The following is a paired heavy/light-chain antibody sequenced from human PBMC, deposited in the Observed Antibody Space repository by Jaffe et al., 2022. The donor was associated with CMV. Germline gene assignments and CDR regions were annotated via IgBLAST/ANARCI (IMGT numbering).Light chain of an antibody. CDR1: QSLLHSDGKTY. V-gene: IGKV2-29*02. CDR2: EVS. CDR3: MQGIHLPPGRT. J-gene: IGKJ2*01. Sequence: DIVMTQTPLSLSVTPGQPASISCKSSQSLLHSDGKTYLYWYLQKPGQSPQLLIYEVSSRFSGVPDRFSGSGSGTDFTLKISRVEAEDVGVYYCMQGIHLPPGRTFGQGTKLEIK.
Heavy chain of an antibody. CDR1: GFTFSSYW. CDR2: IKQDGSEK. Sequence: EVQLVESGGGLVQPGGSLRLSCAASGFTFSSYWMSWVRQAPGKGLEWVANIKQDGSEKYYVDSVKGRFTISRDNAKNSLYLQMNSLRAEDTAVYYCARDRVTIFGVVIPQGSDAFDIWGQGTMVTVSS. CDR3: ARDRVTIFGVVIPQGSDAFDI. D-gene: IGHD3-3*01. J-gene: IGHJ3*02. V-gene: IGHV3-7*03.